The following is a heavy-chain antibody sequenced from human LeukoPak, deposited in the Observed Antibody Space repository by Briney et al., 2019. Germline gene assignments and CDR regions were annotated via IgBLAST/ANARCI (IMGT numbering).Heavy chain of an antibody. CDR2: IWFDGKTT. D-gene: IGHD5-12*01. CDR3: ARDPTQWLRYGYFDY. CDR1: GFTFSTHA. J-gene: IGHJ4*02. Sequence: GGSLRLSCAASGFTFSTHAMHWVRQAPAKGLEWVAMIWFDGKTTYYVNSVKGRFTISRDNSKNTVDLRMDSLRAEDTAVYYCARDPTQWLRYGYFDYWGQGTLVTVSS. V-gene: IGHV3-33*01.